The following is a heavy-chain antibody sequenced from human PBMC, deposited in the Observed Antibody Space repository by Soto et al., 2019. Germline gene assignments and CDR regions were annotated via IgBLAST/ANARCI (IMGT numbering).Heavy chain of an antibody. D-gene: IGHD2-15*01. CDR1: GFTFSSYG. CDR3: AKDWGAVVAATSWFDP. J-gene: IGHJ5*02. V-gene: IGHV3-30*18. Sequence: GGSLRLSCAASGFTFSSYGMHWVRQAPGKGLEWVAVISYDGSNKYYADSVKGRFTISRDNSKNTLYLQMNSLRAEDTAVYYCAKDWGAVVAATSWFDPWGQGTLVTVSS. CDR2: ISYDGSNK.